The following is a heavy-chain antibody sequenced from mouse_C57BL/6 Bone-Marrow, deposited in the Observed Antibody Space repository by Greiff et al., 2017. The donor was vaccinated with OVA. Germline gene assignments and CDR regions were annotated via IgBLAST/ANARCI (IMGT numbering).Heavy chain of an antibody. CDR2: ISSGSSTI. CDR3: ASINYWYFDV. J-gene: IGHJ1*03. V-gene: IGHV5-17*01. Sequence: EVKVVESGGGLVKPGGSLKLSCAASGFTFSDYGMHWVRQAPEKGLEWVAYISSGSSTIYYADTVKGRFTISRDNAKNTLFLQMTSLRSEDTAMYYCASINYWYFDVWGTGTTVTVSS. CDR1: GFTFSDYG.